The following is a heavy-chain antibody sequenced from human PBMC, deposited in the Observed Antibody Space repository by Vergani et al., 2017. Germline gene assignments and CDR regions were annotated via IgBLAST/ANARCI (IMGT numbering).Heavy chain of an antibody. V-gene: IGHV1-46*03. J-gene: IGHJ4*02. CDR2: INPSGGHT. D-gene: IGHD3-9*01. CDR1: GYTFSNYY. Sequence: QVQVVQSGAEVKKSGASVKVSCKTSGYTFSNYYMHWVRQAPGQGLEWMGIINPSGGHTNYAQEFQGRVTMTRDTSTSTVYMELSRLRSEDTAIYYCARGDYGILTGYRYWGQGTLVTVSA. CDR3: ARGDYGILTGYRY.